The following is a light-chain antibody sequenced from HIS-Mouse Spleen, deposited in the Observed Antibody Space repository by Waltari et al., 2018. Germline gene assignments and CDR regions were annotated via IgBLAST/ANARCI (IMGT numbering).Light chain of an antibody. J-gene: IGKJ3*01. CDR3: QQRSNWPGIT. Sequence: EFVLTQSPATLSLSPGERATLSRRASQSVSSYLAWYQQKPGQAPRLLIYDASNRATGIPARFSGSGSGTDFTLTISSLEPEDFAVYYCQQRSNWPGITFGPGTKVDIK. V-gene: IGKV3-11*01. CDR1: QSVSSY. CDR2: DAS.